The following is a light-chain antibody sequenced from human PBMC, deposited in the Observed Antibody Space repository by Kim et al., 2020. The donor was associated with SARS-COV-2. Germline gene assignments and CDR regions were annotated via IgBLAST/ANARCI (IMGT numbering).Light chain of an antibody. CDR3: QQYRIYWT. J-gene: IGKJ1*01. V-gene: IGKV1-13*02. CDR1: QGINSA. CDR2: GAS. Sequence: SASVGDRVSMTCRASQGINSALAWYQQKPGKAPKLLIYGASSLRSAVPSRFSGSGSGTEFIFTISSLQPDDVATYYCQQYRIYWTFGQGTKVDIK.